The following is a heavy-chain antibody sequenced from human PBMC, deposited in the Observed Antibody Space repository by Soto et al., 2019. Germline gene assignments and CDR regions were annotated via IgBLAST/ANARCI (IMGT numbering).Heavy chain of an antibody. CDR2: INAAHGTT. D-gene: IGHD3-16*01. Sequence: QVHLVQSGTEVRRPGASVKVSCQTSGYTFSSYSIHWVRQAPGQGLEWMGWINAAHGTTKYSQKCQGRVTITMDTSATTVYMELTTLRSEDTAVYYCARDYGTRLGYFDYWGQGSLVIVSS. CDR3: ARDYGTRLGYFDY. CDR1: GYTFSSYS. J-gene: IGHJ4*02. V-gene: IGHV1-3*01.